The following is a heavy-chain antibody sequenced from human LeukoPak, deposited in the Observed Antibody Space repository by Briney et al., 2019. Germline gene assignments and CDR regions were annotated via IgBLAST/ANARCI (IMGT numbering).Heavy chain of an antibody. J-gene: IGHJ4*02. Sequence: SETLSLTCTVSGGSLSNYYWSWIRQPPGKGLESIGYIYYSGSTNYNPSLKSRVTMSVDTSKNQFSLKLNSVTAADTAVYYCARRAYGGSYSFDYWGQGSLVTVSS. CDR2: IYYSGST. D-gene: IGHD1-26*01. V-gene: IGHV4-59*08. CDR1: GGSLSNYY. CDR3: ARRAYGGSYSFDY.